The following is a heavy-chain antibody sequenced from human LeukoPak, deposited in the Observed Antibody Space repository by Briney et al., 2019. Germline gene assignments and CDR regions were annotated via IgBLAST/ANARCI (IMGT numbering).Heavy chain of an antibody. J-gene: IGHJ3*02. D-gene: IGHD3-22*01. CDR1: GFTFSRYS. CDR2: IGSSSSYI. Sequence: GGSLRLSCAASGFTFSRYSMNWVRQAPGKGLEWVSSIGSSSSYIYYADSVKGRFTISRDNARDSLYLQMNSLRAEDTAVYYCARDTYYYDSSGGAFDIWGQGTMVTVSS. V-gene: IGHV3-21*01. CDR3: ARDTYYYDSSGGAFDI.